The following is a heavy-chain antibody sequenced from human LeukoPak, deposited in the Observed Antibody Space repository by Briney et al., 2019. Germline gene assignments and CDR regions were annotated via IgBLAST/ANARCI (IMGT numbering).Heavy chain of an antibody. D-gene: IGHD2-2*01. CDR3: ARDSLRRYCSSTSCYRYGMDV. CDR2: IYYSGST. V-gene: IGHV4-31*03. Sequence: PSETLSLTCTVSGGSISSGGYYWSWIRQHPGEGLEWIGYIYYSGSTYYNPSLKSRVTISVDTSKNQFSLKLSSVTAADTAVYYCARDSLRRYCSSTSCYRYGMDVWGQGTTVTVSS. CDR1: GGSISSGGYY. J-gene: IGHJ6*02.